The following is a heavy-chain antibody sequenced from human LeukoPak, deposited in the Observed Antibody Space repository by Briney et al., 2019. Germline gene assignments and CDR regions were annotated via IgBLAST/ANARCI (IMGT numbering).Heavy chain of an antibody. CDR1: GFTFSSYW. Sequence: TGGSLRLSCTASGFTFSSYWMSWVRQAPGKGLEWVANIKQDGSEKYYVDSVKGRFTISRDNAKNSLYLQMNSLRAEDTAVYYCARDLSGYSSGWYPFWGQGTLVTVSS. J-gene: IGHJ4*02. V-gene: IGHV3-7*04. CDR3: ARDLSGYSSGWYPF. D-gene: IGHD6-19*01. CDR2: IKQDGSEK.